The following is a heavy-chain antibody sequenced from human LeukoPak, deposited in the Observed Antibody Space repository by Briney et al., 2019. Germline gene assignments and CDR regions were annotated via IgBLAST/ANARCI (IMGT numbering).Heavy chain of an antibody. CDR2: ISGSGGST. CDR1: GFTFSSYG. CDR3: AKGTYDSSGYDAFDI. Sequence: GGTLRLSCAASGFTFSSYGMSWVRQAPGKGLEWVSAISGSGGSTYYADSVKGRFTISRDNSKNTLYLQMNSLRAEDTAVYYCAKGTYDSSGYDAFDIWGQGTMVTVSS. J-gene: IGHJ3*02. V-gene: IGHV3-23*01. D-gene: IGHD3-22*01.